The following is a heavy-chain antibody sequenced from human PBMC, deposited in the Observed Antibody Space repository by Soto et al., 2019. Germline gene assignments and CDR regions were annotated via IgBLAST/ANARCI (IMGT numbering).Heavy chain of an antibody. CDR3: ARANLWFGELALTDV. CDR1: GGSFSGYY. Sequence: SETLSLTCAVYGGSFSGYYWSWIRQPPGKGLEWIGEINHSGSTNYNPSLKSRVTISVDTSKNQFSLKLSSVTAADTAVYYCARANLWFGELALTDVWGQGTTVTVS. V-gene: IGHV4-34*01. J-gene: IGHJ6*02. D-gene: IGHD3-10*01. CDR2: INHSGST.